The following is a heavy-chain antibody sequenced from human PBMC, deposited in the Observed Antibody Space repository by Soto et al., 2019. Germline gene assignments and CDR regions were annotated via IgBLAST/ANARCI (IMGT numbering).Heavy chain of an antibody. D-gene: IGHD6-19*01. CDR3: VRLQFPDVTGAFGL. V-gene: IGHV4-34*10. CDR2: INHSGIT. J-gene: IGHJ3*01. Sequence: PSETLSLTCTVSGGSFSGYFWTWIRQPPGKGLEWLAEINHSGITNYNPSVESRVSMSIDTSKDQFSLTLDYVAAADTAMYYCVRLQFPDVTGAFGLWGQGRMVTVSS. CDR1: GGSFSGYF.